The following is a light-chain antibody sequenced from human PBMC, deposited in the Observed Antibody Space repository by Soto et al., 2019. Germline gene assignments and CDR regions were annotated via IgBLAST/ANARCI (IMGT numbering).Light chain of an antibody. J-gene: IGKJ5*01. V-gene: IGKV1-5*03. CDR1: QSISSW. CDR2: KAS. CDR3: LQDYNYPIT. Sequence: DIQMTQSPSTLSASVGDRVTITCRASQSISSWLAWYQQKPGKAPKLLIYKASTLKSGVPSRFSGSGSGTDFTLTISSLQPEDFATYYCLQDYNYPITFGQGTRLEI.